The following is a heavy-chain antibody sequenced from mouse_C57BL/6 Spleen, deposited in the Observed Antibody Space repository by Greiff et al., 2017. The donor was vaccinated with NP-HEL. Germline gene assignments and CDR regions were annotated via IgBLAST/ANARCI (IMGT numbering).Heavy chain of an antibody. D-gene: IGHD2-10*01. CDR3: ARTYYGNYVEAMDY. V-gene: IGHV1-64*01. CDR1: GYTFTSYW. Sequence: QVQLQQPGAELVKPGASVKLSCKASGYTFTSYWMHWVKQRPGQGLEWIGMIHPNSGSTNYNEKFKSKATLTVDKSSSTAYMQLSSLTSEDSAVYYCARTYYGNYVEAMDYWGQGTSVTVSS. CDR2: IHPNSGST. J-gene: IGHJ4*01.